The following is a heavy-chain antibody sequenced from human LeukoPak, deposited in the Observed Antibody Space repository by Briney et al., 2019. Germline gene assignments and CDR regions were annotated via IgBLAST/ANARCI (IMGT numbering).Heavy chain of an antibody. CDR2: IYTSGGT. V-gene: IGHV4-61*02. Sequence: DPSETLSLTCTVSGGSISSGSYYWSWIRQPAGKGLEWIGCIYTSGGTNYNPSLKSRVTISVDTSKNQFSLKLSSVTAADTAVYYCARDREGGSAWFDPWGQGTLVTVSS. CDR3: ARDREGGSAWFDP. J-gene: IGHJ5*02. CDR1: GGSISSGSYY.